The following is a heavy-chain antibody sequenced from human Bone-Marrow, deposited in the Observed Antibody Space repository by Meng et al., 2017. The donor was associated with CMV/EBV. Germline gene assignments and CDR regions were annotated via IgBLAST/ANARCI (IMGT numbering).Heavy chain of an antibody. J-gene: IGHJ6*02. D-gene: IGHD3-10*01. CDR1: GGTFSSYA. Sequence: SVKVSCKASGGTFSSYAISWVRQAPGQGLEWMGGSIPIFGTANDAQKFQGRVTITTDESTSTAYMERSSLRSEDTAVYYCASSITMVRGVMRGMDVWGQGTTVTVSS. V-gene: IGHV1-69*05. CDR3: ASSITMVRGVMRGMDV. CDR2: SIPIFGTA.